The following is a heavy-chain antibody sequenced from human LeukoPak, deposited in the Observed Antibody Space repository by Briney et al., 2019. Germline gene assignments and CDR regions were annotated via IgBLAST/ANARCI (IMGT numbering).Heavy chain of an antibody. CDR2: ISGSGGST. CDR3: AKDRSTIAARPFPPFCY. CDR1: GFTVSSNY. J-gene: IGHJ4*02. D-gene: IGHD6-6*01. Sequence: GGSLRLSCAASGFTVSSNYMSWVRQAPGKGLEWVSAISGSGGSTYYADSVKGRFTISRDNSKNTLYLQMNSLRAEDTAVYYCAKDRSTIAARPFPPFCYWGQGTLVTVSS. V-gene: IGHV3-23*01.